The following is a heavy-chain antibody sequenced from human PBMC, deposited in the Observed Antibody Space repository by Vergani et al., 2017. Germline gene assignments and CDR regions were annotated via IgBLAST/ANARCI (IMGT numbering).Heavy chain of an antibody. D-gene: IGHD3-10*01. J-gene: IGHJ5*02. V-gene: IGHV4-34*02. Sequence: QVQLQQWGAGLLKPLETLSLTCAVYGGSLSGYYWTWIRQSPGKGLEWIGQIDHDGSTKYNPSLKSRVTISVDTSKNQFSLKLSSVTAADTAVYYCARGVIYDGAGSYYNWFDPWGQGTLVTVSS. CDR2: IDHDGST. CDR1: GGSLSGYY. CDR3: ARGVIYDGAGSYYNWFDP.